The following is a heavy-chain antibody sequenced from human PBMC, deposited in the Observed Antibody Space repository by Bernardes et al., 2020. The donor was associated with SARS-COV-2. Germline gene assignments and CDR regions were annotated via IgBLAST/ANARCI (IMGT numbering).Heavy chain of an antibody. CDR3: AHSDYDSSGVYYGMDV. Sequence: SGPTLLKPTQTLTLTCTFSGFSLSHSGVGVGWIRQPPGKALEWLALIYWDDDKRYSPSLKSRLTITKDTSKNQVVLTMTNMDPVDTATYYCAHSDYDSSGVYYGMDVWGQGTTVTVSS. D-gene: IGHD3-22*01. V-gene: IGHV2-5*02. CDR2: IYWDDDK. J-gene: IGHJ6*02. CDR1: GFSLSHSGVG.